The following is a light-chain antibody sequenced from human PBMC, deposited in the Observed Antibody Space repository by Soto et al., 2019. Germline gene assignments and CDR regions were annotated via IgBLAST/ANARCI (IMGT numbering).Light chain of an antibody. Sequence: QSALTQPASVSGSPGQSITISCTGTSSDIGTYIYVSWYLQHPGKAPKLLIYEVGNRPSGVSSRFSGSKSGNTASLTISGLQAEDEADYYCSSYTSSNSVVFGGGTKLTVL. J-gene: IGLJ2*01. CDR1: SSDIGTYIY. V-gene: IGLV2-14*01. CDR3: SSYTSSNSVV. CDR2: EVG.